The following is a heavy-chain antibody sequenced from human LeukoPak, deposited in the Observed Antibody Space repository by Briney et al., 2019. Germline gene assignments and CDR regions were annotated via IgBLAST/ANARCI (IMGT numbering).Heavy chain of an antibody. CDR1: GFTFSNYA. V-gene: IGHV3-23*01. D-gene: IGHD2/OR15-2a*01. CDR3: AKLLKYFARPPFGMDV. CDR2: ISGSGGTT. Sequence: GGSLRLSCAASGFTFSNYAVSWVRQAPGKGLEWVSGISGSGGTTYYADSVRGRFTISRDSSKNTLYLQMNSLRAEDTAVYYCAKLLKYFARPPFGMDVWGQGTTVTVS. J-gene: IGHJ6*02.